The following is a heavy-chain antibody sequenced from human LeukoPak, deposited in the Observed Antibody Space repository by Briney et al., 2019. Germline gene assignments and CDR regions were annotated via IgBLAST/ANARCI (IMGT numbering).Heavy chain of an antibody. CDR3: ARGYYYGSGSYYNEDY. Sequence: ASVKVSCKASGYTFTGYYMHWVRQAPGQGLEWMGWIDPNSGGTNYAQKFQGRVTMTRDTSTSTAYMELRSLRSDDTAVYYCARGYYYGSGSYYNEDYWGQGTLVTVSS. D-gene: IGHD3-10*01. CDR1: GYTFTGYY. J-gene: IGHJ4*02. V-gene: IGHV1-2*02. CDR2: IDPNSGGT.